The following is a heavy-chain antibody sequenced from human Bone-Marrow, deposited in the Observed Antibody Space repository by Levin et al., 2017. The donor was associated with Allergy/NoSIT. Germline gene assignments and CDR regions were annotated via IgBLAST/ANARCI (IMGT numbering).Heavy chain of an antibody. D-gene: IGHD2-8*01. Sequence: SETLSLTCTVSGGSISDYYWSWIRQPPGKGLEWIGYFFYRGSTNQNPSLKSRVTISVDTSQNQSTLKLSSVTAADTAVYYCARSDGYCTNGVCYLSGFDPWGQGTLVTVSS. CDR3: ARSDGYCTNGVCYLSGFDP. CDR2: FFYRGST. CDR1: GGSISDYY. J-gene: IGHJ5*02. V-gene: IGHV4-59*08.